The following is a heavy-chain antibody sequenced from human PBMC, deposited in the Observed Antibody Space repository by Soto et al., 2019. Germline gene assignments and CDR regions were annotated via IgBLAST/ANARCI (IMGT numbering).Heavy chain of an antibody. Sequence: PSETLSLTCTVSGGSISSGGYYWSWIRQHPGKGLEWIGYIYYSGSTYYNPSLKSRVTISVETSKNQFSLKLSSVTAADAAVYYGAIYYYDSSGYFDYWGQGTLVTVSS. V-gene: IGHV4-31*03. D-gene: IGHD3-22*01. CDR2: IYYSGST. CDR3: AIYYYDSSGYFDY. CDR1: GGSISSGGYY. J-gene: IGHJ4*02.